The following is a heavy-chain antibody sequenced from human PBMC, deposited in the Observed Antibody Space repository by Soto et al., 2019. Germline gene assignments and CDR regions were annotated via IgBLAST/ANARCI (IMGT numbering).Heavy chain of an antibody. CDR1: GFTFSSYG. CDR3: ASPVVTPSGLDY. D-gene: IGHD2-15*01. J-gene: IGHJ4*02. CDR2: ISYDGSNK. V-gene: IGHV3-30*03. Sequence: QVQLVESGGGVVQPVRSLRLSCAASGFTFSSYGMHWVRHAPGKGLEWVAVISYDGSNKYYADSVKGRFTISRDNSKNTLYLQMNSLRSEDTAVYYCASPVVTPSGLDYCGQGTLVTVSS.